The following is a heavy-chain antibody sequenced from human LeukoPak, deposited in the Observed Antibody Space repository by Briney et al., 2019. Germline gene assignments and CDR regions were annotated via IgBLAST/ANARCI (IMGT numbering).Heavy chain of an antibody. V-gene: IGHV3-23*01. D-gene: IGHD3-9*01. CDR2: ISGSGGST. J-gene: IGHJ4*02. CDR3: ARGWLRGGGQLDC. Sequence: GGSLRLSCAASGFTFSSYSMSWVRQAPGKGLEWVSAISGSGGSTYYADSVKGRFTISRDNSKNTRYLQMNSLRAEDTAVNYCARGWLRGGGQLDCWGQGTLVTVCS. CDR1: GFTFSSYS.